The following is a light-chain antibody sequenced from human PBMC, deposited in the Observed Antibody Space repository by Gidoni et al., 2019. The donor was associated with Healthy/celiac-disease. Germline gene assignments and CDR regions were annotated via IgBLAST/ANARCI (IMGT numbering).Light chain of an antibody. CDR1: ALPKQY. J-gene: IGLJ2*01. V-gene: IGLV3-25*03. Sequence: SYELPQPPSVSVSPGQTARITCSGDALPKQYAYWYQQKPGQAPVLVIYKDSERPSGIPERFSGSSSGTTVTLTISGVQAEDEADYYCQSADSSGTLVVFGGGTKLTVL. CDR2: KDS. CDR3: QSADSSGTLVV.